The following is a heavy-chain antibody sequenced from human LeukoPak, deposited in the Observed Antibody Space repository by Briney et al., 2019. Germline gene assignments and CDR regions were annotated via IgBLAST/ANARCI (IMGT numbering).Heavy chain of an antibody. Sequence: ASVKVSCKASGCTFTSYDINWVRQATGQGLEWMGWMNPNSGNTGYAQKFQGRVTMTRNTSISTAYMELSSLRSEDTAVYYCARGLQAAAGTIDYWGQGTLVTVSS. CDR3: ARGLQAAAGTIDY. J-gene: IGHJ4*02. D-gene: IGHD6-13*01. CDR2: MNPNSGNT. CDR1: GCTFTSYD. V-gene: IGHV1-8*01.